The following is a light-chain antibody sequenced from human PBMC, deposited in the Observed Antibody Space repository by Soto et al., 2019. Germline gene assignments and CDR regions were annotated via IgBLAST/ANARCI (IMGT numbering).Light chain of an antibody. J-gene: IGKJ1*01. Sequence: AIRMTQSPSSFSASTGDRVTITCRASESIASYLAWYQQKPGTVPKLLIYAASILQSGVPSRFSGSGSGTDFTHTISGLQSEDFATYYCQQHYSYPWTFGQGTKVEIK. CDR3: QQHYSYPWT. CDR2: AAS. V-gene: IGKV1-8*01. CDR1: ESIASY.